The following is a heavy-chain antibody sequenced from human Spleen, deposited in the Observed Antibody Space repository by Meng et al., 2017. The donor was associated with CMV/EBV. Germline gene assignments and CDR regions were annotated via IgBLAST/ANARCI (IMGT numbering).Heavy chain of an antibody. V-gene: IGHV3-21*01. D-gene: IGHD6-6*01. Sequence: GESLKISCAASGFTFSSYSMNWVRQAPGKGLEWVSSISSSSSYIYYADSVKGRFTISRDNAKNSLYLQMNSLRAEDTAVYYCAREGPGRGAARLRDGVYWCQGTLVTVSS. J-gene: IGHJ4*02. CDR3: AREGPGRGAARLRDGVY. CDR2: ISSSSSYI. CDR1: GFTFSSYS.